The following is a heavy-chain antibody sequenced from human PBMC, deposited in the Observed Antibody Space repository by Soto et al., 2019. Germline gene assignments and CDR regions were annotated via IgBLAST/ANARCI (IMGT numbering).Heavy chain of an antibody. CDR2: INHSGST. Sequence: SETLSLTCAVYGGIFSGYYWSWIRQPPGKGLEWIGEINHSGSTNYYPSLKSRVTISVDTTKNNFSLKLSSVTAADTAVYYCARGRRYTPVAGTDYYYYYGMDVWGQGTTVTVSS. J-gene: IGHJ6*02. V-gene: IGHV4-34*01. CDR1: GGIFSGYY. CDR3: ARGRRYTPVAGTDYYYYYGMDV. D-gene: IGHD6-19*01.